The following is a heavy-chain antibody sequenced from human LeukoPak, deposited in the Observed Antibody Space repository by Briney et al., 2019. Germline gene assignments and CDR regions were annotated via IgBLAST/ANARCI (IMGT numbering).Heavy chain of an antibody. Sequence: PGGSLRLSCAASGFTFDDYAMHWVRQAPGKGLEWASGINWSSGSLGYADSVKGRFTISRDNAKNSLYLQMNSLRPEDTALYYCARDMNSGFGGDWGQGTLVTVSS. J-gene: IGHJ4*02. CDR2: INWSSGSL. CDR1: GFTFDDYA. V-gene: IGHV3-9*01. CDR3: ARDMNSGFGGD. D-gene: IGHD3-10*01.